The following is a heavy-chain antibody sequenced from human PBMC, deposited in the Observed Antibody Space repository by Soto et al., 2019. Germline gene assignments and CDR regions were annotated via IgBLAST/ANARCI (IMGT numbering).Heavy chain of an antibody. CDR1: GFTFSSYA. CDR3: AKDRAVVNWFDP. V-gene: IGHV3-23*01. Sequence: GGSLRLSCAASGFTFSSYAMSWVRQAPGKGLEWVSAISGSGGSTYYADSVKGRFTISRDNSKNTLYHQMNSLRAEDTAVYYCAKDRAVVNWFDPWGQGTRGTVAS. CDR2: ISGSGGST. D-gene: IGHD6-19*01. J-gene: IGHJ5*02.